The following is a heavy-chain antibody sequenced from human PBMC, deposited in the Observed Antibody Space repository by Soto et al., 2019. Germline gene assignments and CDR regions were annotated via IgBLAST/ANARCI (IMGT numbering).Heavy chain of an antibody. Sequence: VHLVESGGGLVQPGRSLRLSCAASGFTFDDYAMHWVRQVPGKGLEWVSSISWNSGSTFYVDSVKGRFTISRDNAKNSLYLQMNGLREEDTALYYCAKDWDSTSPYYMDVWGKGTTVTVSS. D-gene: IGHD6-13*01. CDR1: GFTFDDYA. CDR2: ISWNSGST. J-gene: IGHJ6*03. V-gene: IGHV3-9*01. CDR3: AKDWDSTSPYYMDV.